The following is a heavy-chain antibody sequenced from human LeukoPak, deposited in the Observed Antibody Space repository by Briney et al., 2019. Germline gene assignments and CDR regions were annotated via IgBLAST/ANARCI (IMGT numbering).Heavy chain of an antibody. CDR3: ARLYDDCTRSTCLWYFDY. V-gene: IGHV3-23*01. CDR1: GFAFGSEA. Sequence: AGGSLRLSCAVSGFAFGSEAMSWVRQSPARGLEWVASISPGGGTTYYADYVKGRFIISRDNSNNTLFVQMNSLRAEDTAVYYCARLYDDCTRSTCLWYFDYWGQGTLVTVPS. D-gene: IGHD2/OR15-2a*01. J-gene: IGHJ4*02. CDR2: ISPGGGTT.